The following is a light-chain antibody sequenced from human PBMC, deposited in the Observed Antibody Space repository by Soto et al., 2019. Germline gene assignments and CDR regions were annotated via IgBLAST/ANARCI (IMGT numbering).Light chain of an antibody. CDR3: KSYDSSLSGWV. Sequence: QSVLTQPPSVSGAPGQRVTISCTGSSSNIGAGYDVHWYQQLPGTAPKLLIYGNSNRPSGVPDRFSGSKSGTSASLAITGLQAEDEADYYCKSYDSSLSGWVFCGGTKLTVL. CDR1: SSNIGAGYD. V-gene: IGLV1-40*01. J-gene: IGLJ3*02. CDR2: GNS.